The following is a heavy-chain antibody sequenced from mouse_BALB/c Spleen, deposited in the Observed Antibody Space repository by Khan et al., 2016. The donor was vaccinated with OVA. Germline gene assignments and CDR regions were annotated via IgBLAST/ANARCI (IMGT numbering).Heavy chain of an antibody. CDR1: GFTFSDYY. D-gene: IGHD2-3*01. J-gene: IGHJ3*01. V-gene: IGHV5-12*02. CDR3: AREGDDGGLAY. Sequence: EVELVESGGGLVQPGGSLKLSCATSGFTFSDYYMYWVRQTPEKRLEWVAYISNRGTTTYYPEPLRGRFTISRDNAKNTLYLQLSRRKSEDTALYYCAREGDDGGLAYWGQGTLVTVSA. CDR2: ISNRGTTT.